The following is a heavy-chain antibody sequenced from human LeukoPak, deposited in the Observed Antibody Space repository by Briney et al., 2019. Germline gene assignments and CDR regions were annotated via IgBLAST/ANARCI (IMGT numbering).Heavy chain of an antibody. V-gene: IGHV4-59*01. CDR2: SYYTGGI. Sequence: SETLSPTCSVSGGSISRYYWSWIRQPPGRGLEWIGYSYYTGGINYNPSLKSRVTISVDTSKNQCSLKLRSVTAADTAVYYCARVSYNYDDRYYFDYWGQGTLVTVSS. D-gene: IGHD3-16*01. J-gene: IGHJ4*02. CDR1: GGSISRYY. CDR3: ARVSYNYDDRYYFDY.